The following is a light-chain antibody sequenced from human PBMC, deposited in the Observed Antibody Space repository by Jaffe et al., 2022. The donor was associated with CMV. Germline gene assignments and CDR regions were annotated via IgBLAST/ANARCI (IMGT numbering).Light chain of an antibody. CDR3: QAWVTNTAV. CDR1: KLGDKY. V-gene: IGLV3-1*01. CDR2: QDE. J-gene: IGLJ2*01. Sequence: SYELTQPPSVSVSPGQTASITCSGDKLGDKYAHWYQQKPGQSPVVVIYQDERRPSGIPERFSGSNSGNTATLTISGTQAMDEADYYCQAWVTNTAVFGGGTKLTVL.